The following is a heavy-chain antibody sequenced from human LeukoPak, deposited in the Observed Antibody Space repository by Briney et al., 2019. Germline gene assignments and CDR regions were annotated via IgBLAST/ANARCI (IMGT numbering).Heavy chain of an antibody. J-gene: IGHJ4*02. V-gene: IGHV3-30-3*01. CDR3: ARQYSDYDAYTDY. CDR1: GFTFSSYA. Sequence: GGSLRLSCAASGFTFSSYAMHWVRQAPGKGLEWVAVTSYDGSNKYYADSVKGRFTISRDNSKNTLYLQMNSLRAEDTAVYYCARQYSDYDAYTDYWGQGTLVTVSS. D-gene: IGHD5-12*01. CDR2: TSYDGSNK.